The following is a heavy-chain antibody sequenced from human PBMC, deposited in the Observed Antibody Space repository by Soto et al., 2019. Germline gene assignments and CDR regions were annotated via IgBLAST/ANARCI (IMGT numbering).Heavy chain of an antibody. D-gene: IGHD5-12*01. CDR1: GFTFSSYA. Sequence: GGSLRLSCAASGFTFSSYALSWVRQTPGKSLEWVSAISGSGGNTYYADSVKGRFSIFRDNSKNTLYLQMNALRAEDTAVYYCAKGITGGYDFDCWGQGTLVTVSS. CDR3: AKGITGGYDFDC. J-gene: IGHJ4*02. V-gene: IGHV3-23*01. CDR2: ISGSGGNT.